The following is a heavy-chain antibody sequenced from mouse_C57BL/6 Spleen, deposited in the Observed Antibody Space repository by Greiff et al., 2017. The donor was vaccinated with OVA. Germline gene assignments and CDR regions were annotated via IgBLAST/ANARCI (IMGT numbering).Heavy chain of an antibody. Sequence: QVQLQQPGTELVKPGASVKLSCKASGYTFTSYWMHWVKQRPGQGLEWIGNINPSNGGTNYNEKFKSKATLTVDKSSSTAYMQLSSLTSEDSAVYKCAKWAGTETDCFDYWGQGTTLTVSS. D-gene: IGHD1-3*01. J-gene: IGHJ2*01. CDR3: AKWAGTETDCFDY. V-gene: IGHV1-53*01. CDR2: INPSNGGT. CDR1: GYTFTSYW.